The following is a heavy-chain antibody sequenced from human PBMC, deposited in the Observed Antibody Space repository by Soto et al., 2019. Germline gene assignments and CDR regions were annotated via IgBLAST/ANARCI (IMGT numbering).Heavy chain of an antibody. CDR1: GFTFSSYG. CDR2: ISYDGSNK. V-gene: IGHV3-30*03. J-gene: IGHJ6*02. D-gene: IGHD6-13*01. CDR3: ARDQGGSIAAAGTPHYYGMDV. Sequence: GGSLRLSCAASGFTFSSYGMHWVRQAPGKGLEWVAVISYDGSNKYYADSVKGRFTISRDNSKNTLYLQMNSLRAEDTAVYYCARDQGGSIAAAGTPHYYGMDVWGQGTTVTVSS.